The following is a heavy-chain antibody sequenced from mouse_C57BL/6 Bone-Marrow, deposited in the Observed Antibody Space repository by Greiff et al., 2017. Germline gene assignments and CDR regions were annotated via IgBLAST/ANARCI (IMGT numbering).Heavy chain of an antibody. CDR1: GYTFTSYW. CDR2: IDPSDSYT. CDR3: ARGAY. Sequence: QVQLKQSGPVLVKPGASVKLSCKASGYTFTSYWMQWVKQRPGQGLEWIGEIDPSDSYTNYNQKFKGKATLTVDTSSSTAYMQLSSLTSEDSAVYYCARGAYWGQGTLVNGSA. J-gene: IGHJ3*01. V-gene: IGHV1-50*01.